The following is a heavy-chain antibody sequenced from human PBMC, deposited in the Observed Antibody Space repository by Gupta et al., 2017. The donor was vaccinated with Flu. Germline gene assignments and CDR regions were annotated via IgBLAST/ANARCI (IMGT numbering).Heavy chain of an antibody. Sequence: MDWVRQAPGKGLEWVGRTRNKANSYTAEYAASVKGRFTISRDDSKNSLYLQMNSLKTEDTAVYYCAAYCSSTSCYSDAFDTLGQGTMVTVSS. J-gene: IGHJ3*02. V-gene: IGHV3-72*01. CDR3: AAYCSSTSCYSDAFDT. CDR2: TRNKANSYTA. D-gene: IGHD2-2*02.